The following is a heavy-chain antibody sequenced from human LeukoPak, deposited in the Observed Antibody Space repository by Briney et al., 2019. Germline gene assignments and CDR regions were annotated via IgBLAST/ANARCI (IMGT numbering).Heavy chain of an antibody. CDR2: ISYDGSNK. D-gene: IGHD6-13*01. Sequence: GGSLRLSRAASGFTFSSYAMHWVRQAPGKGLEWVAVISYDGSNKYYADSVKGRFTISRDSSNNTLYLQMNSLRAEDTAVYYCARDGRYSSSWHQYYYYMDVWGKGTTVTVSS. J-gene: IGHJ6*03. CDR3: ARDGRYSSSWHQYYYYMDV. CDR1: GFTFSSYA. V-gene: IGHV3-30-3*01.